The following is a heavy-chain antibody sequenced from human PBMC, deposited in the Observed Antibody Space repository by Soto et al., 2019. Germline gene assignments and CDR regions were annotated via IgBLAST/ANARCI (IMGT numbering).Heavy chain of an antibody. J-gene: IGHJ6*02. V-gene: IGHV1-18*01. Sequence: ASVKVSCKASGYTFTSYGISWVRQAPGQGLEWMGWISAYNGNTNYAQKLQGRVTMTTDTSTSTAYMELRSLRSDDTAVYYCARDLSKSPVPAAITYYYGMDVWGQGTTVTVSS. CDR2: ISAYNGNT. D-gene: IGHD2-2*02. CDR3: ARDLSKSPVPAAITYYYGMDV. CDR1: GYTFTSYG.